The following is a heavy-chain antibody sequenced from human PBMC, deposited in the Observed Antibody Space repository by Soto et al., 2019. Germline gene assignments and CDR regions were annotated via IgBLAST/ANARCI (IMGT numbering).Heavy chain of an antibody. CDR3: ARAYSYGSFWYFDL. CDR2: ITAYNGNT. J-gene: IGHJ2*01. V-gene: IGHV1-18*04. CDR1: GYSFANYG. D-gene: IGHD3-16*01. Sequence: QLQLVQSGPEVKNPGASVKFSCKASGYSFANYGITWVRQAPGQGLEWMGWITAYNGNTHYTQDLQGRVTMTTDTSTSTAYMELWRLRSDDTAVYYCARAYSYGSFWYFDLWGRGTLVTVSS.